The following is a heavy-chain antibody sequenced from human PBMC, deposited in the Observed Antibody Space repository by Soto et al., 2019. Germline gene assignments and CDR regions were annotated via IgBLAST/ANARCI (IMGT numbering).Heavy chain of an antibody. V-gene: IGHV4-30-4*01. CDR3: ARVRGRLLRFDH. D-gene: IGHD2-15*01. J-gene: IGHJ5*02. Sequence: SETLSLTCTVSGGSIRSGDYYWSWIRQPPGKGLEWIGYIYYSGSTNYNPSLKSRVTISVDTSKNQFSLKLSSVIAADTAVYYCARVRGRLLRFDHWGQGTLVT. CDR1: GGSIRSGDYY. CDR2: IYYSGST.